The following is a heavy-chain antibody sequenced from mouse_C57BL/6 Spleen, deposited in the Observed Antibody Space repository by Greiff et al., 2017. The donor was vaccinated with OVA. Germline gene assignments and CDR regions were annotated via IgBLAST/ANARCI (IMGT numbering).Heavy chain of an antibody. D-gene: IGHD4-1*01. V-gene: IGHV1-64*01. CDR3: SRRGLGGYAMDY. CDR2: IHPNSGST. Sequence: VQLQQPGAELVKPGASVKLSCKASGYTFTSYWMHWVKQRPGQGLEWIGMIHPNSGSTNYNEKFKSKATLTVDKSSSTAYMQLSSLTSADSAVSYCSRRGLGGYAMDYWGQGTSVTVSS. CDR1: GYTFTSYW. J-gene: IGHJ4*01.